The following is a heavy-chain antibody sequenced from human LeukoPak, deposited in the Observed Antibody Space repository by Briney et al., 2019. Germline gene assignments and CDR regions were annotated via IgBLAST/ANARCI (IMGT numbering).Heavy chain of an antibody. V-gene: IGHV3-21*01. J-gene: IGHJ4*02. CDR3: AQKSFGGYYFDY. CDR2: ISSSSSYI. CDR1: GGSFSSYS. Sequence: PSETLSLTCAVYGGSFSSYSMNWVRQAPGKGLEWVSSISSSSSYIYYVDSVKGRFTISRDNAKNSPYLQMNSLRAEDTAVYYCAQKSFGGYYFDYWGQGTLVTVSS. D-gene: IGHD3-10*01.